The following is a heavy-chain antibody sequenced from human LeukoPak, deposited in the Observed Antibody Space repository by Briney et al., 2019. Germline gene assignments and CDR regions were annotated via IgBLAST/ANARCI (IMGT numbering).Heavy chain of an antibody. CDR3: ARFMRSGGSWYFDY. CDR1: GYTFSSYW. D-gene: IGHD2-15*01. V-gene: IGHV5-51*01. J-gene: IGHJ4*02. CDR2: IYPGDSDT. Sequence: GESLKISCKGSGYTFSSYWIGRVRQMPGKGLEWMGIIYPGDSDTRYSPSFQGQVTISADKSISTAYLQWSSLKASDTAMYYCARFMRSGGSWYFDYWGQGTLVTVSS.